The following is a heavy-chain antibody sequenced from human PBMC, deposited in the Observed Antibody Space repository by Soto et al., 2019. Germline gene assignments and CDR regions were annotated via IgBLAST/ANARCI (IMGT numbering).Heavy chain of an antibody. CDR1: GFTFDDYG. Sequence: EVQLVESGGGLVQPGRSLILSCVVSGFTFDDYGMHWVRQAPGKGLEWVSGISWNSGDIGYADSVKGRFTISRDNAKNSLYLQMNSLRAEDTALYYCAIDHRATVVSPSDYWGQGTLVTVSS. J-gene: IGHJ4*02. D-gene: IGHD4-17*01. CDR3: AIDHRATVVSPSDY. V-gene: IGHV3-9*01. CDR2: ISWNSGDI.